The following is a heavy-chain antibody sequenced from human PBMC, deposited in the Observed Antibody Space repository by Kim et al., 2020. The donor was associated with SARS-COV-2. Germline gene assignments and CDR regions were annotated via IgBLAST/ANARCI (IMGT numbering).Heavy chain of an antibody. CDR1: GYTFTSYA. CDR2: INTNTGNP. D-gene: IGHD3-9*01. J-gene: IGHJ6*02. V-gene: IGHV7-4-1*02. Sequence: ASVKVSCKASGYTFTSYAMNWVRQAPGQGLEWMGWINTNTGNPTYAQGFTGRFVFSLDTSVSTAYLQISSLKAEDTAVYYCARAGPNYDILTGYNSYYYYYYGMDVWGQGTTVTVSS. CDR3: ARAGPNYDILTGYNSYYYYYYGMDV.